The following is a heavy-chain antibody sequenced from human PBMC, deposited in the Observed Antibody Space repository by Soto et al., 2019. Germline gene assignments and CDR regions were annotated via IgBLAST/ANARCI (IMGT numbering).Heavy chain of an antibody. J-gene: IGHJ6*02. V-gene: IGHV4-59*01. CDR2: IYYSGST. D-gene: IGHD3-3*01. CDR1: GGSISSYY. Sequence: PSETLSLTCTVSGGSISSYYWSWIRQPPGKGLEWIGYIYYSGSTNYNPSLKSRVTISVDTSKNQFSLKLSSVTAADTAVYYCARVVSDDFWSGDAGYYYGMDVWGRGTTVTVSS. CDR3: ARVVSDDFWSGDAGYYYGMDV.